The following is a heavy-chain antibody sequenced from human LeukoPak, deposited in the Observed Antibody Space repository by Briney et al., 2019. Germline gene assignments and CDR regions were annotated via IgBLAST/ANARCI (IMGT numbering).Heavy chain of an antibody. J-gene: IGHJ4*02. D-gene: IGHD6-13*01. CDR2: ISWNSGSI. Sequence: GGSLRLPCAASGFTFDDYAMHWVRQAPGKGLEWVSGISWNSGSIGYADSVKGRFTISRDNAKNSLYLQMNSLRAEDTALYYCAKDTTIAAAGPFDYWGQGTLVTVSS. CDR1: GFTFDDYA. V-gene: IGHV3-9*01. CDR3: AKDTTIAAAGPFDY.